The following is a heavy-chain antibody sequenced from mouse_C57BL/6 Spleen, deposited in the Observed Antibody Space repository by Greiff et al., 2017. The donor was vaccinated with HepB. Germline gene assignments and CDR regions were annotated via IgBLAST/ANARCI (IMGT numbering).Heavy chain of an antibody. J-gene: IGHJ2*01. CDR3: ARGGYDDAPDY. Sequence: VQLQQPGAELVKPGASVKLSCKASGYTFTSYWMQWVKQRPGQGLEWIGEIDPSDSYTNYNQKFKGKATLTVDTSSSTAYMQLSSLTSEDSAVYYCARGGYDDAPDYWGQGTTLTVSS. CDR2: IDPSDSYT. V-gene: IGHV1-50*01. D-gene: IGHD2-4*01. CDR1: GYTFTSYW.